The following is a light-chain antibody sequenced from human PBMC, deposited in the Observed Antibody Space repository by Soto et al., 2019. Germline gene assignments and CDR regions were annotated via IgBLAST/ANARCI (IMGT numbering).Light chain of an antibody. CDR1: QSVSRN. J-gene: IGKJ1*01. Sequence: IVMTQSPATLSVSPGESATLSCRASQSVSRNLAWYQQKAGQAPRLLIYDASTRATGIPARFSGSGSETDLTLTISSLQSEDFAVYYCQHYNNWPPWTFGQGTKVEIK. CDR2: DAS. V-gene: IGKV3-15*01. CDR3: QHYNNWPPWT.